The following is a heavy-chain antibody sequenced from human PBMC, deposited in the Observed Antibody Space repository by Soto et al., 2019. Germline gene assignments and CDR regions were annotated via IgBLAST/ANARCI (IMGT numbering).Heavy chain of an antibody. CDR3: ARGNRDYYYYMDV. CDR1: SGSIGASNW. D-gene: IGHD3-10*01. CDR2: IYRSGST. Sequence: SETLSLTCAVSSGSIGASNWWSWVRQPPGKGLEWIGEIYRSGSTNYNPSLKSRVTISVDKSKNQFSLKLSSVTAADTAVYYCARGNRDYYYYMDVWGKGTTVTVSS. J-gene: IGHJ6*03. V-gene: IGHV4-4*02.